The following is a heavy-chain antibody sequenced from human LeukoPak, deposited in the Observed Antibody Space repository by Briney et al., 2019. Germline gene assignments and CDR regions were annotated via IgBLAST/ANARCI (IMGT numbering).Heavy chain of an antibody. CDR1: GFTFSSYG. CDR2: ISYDGSDK. D-gene: IGHD3-10*01. V-gene: IGHV3-30*18. CDR3: AKGFYGWGISPNFAY. Sequence: GGSLRLSCAASGFTFSSYGMHWVRQAPGKGLEWVAVISYDGSDKYYADSVKGRFTISRDNSKNTLYLQMNSLRAEDTALYYCAKGFYGWGISPNFAYGGQGTLVTVSS. J-gene: IGHJ4*02.